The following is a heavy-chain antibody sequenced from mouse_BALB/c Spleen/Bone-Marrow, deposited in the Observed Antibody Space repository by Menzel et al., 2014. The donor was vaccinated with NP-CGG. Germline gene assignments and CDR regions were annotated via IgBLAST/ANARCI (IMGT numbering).Heavy chain of an antibody. Sequence: QVQLKESGPGLVQPSQSLSITCTVSGFSLTSYGVHWVRQSPGKGLEWLGVIWRGGSTDYNAAFMSRLSITKDNSKSQVFFKMNSLQADDTAVYYCAKIGTTTGAMDYWGQGTSVTVSS. CDR1: GFSLTSYG. J-gene: IGHJ4*01. V-gene: IGHV2-5*01. CDR2: IWRGGST. CDR3: AKIGTTTGAMDY. D-gene: IGHD2-14*01.